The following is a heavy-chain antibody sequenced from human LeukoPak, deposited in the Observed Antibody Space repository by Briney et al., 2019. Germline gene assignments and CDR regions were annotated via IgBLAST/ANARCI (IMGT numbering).Heavy chain of an antibody. Sequence: SETLSLTCAVYGGSFSGYYWSWIRQPPGKGLEWIGEINHSGSTNYNPSLKSRVTISVDTSKNQSSLKLSSVTAADTAVYYCARGLPPAELVDDYWGQGTLVTVSS. D-gene: IGHD3-10*01. CDR1: GGSFSGYY. CDR3: ARGLPPAELVDDY. CDR2: INHSGST. V-gene: IGHV4-34*01. J-gene: IGHJ4*02.